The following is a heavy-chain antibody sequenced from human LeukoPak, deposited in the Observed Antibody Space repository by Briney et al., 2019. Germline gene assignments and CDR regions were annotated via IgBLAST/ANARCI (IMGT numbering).Heavy chain of an antibody. D-gene: IGHD3-10*01. Sequence: SQTLSLTCTVSGASISSGGYYWSWIRQHPGKGLEWIGYIYYSGSTYYNPSLKSRVTISADTSKNQFSLKLRSVTAADTAVYYCARDHVHTMVRGVIITSNAFDIWGQGTMVTVSS. CDR1: GASISSGGYY. CDR2: IYYSGST. CDR3: ARDHVHTMVRGVIITSNAFDI. V-gene: IGHV4-31*03. J-gene: IGHJ3*02.